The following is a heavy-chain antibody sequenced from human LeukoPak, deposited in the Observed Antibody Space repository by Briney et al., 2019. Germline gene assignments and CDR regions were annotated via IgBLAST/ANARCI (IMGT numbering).Heavy chain of an antibody. CDR3: ARGGCSSTSCYRYYYYYYYMDV. Sequence: ASVKVSCKASGYTFTSYDINWVRQATGQGLEWMGWMNPNSGNTGYAQKFQGRVTITRNTSISTAYMELSSLRSEDTAVYYCARGGCSSTSCYRYYYYYYYMDVWGKGTTVTVSS. V-gene: IGHV1-8*03. D-gene: IGHD2-2*02. J-gene: IGHJ6*03. CDR1: GYTFTSYD. CDR2: MNPNSGNT.